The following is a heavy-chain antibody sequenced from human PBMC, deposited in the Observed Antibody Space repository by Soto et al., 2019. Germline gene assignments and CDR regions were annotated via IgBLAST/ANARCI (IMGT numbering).Heavy chain of an antibody. J-gene: IGHJ4*02. V-gene: IGHV3-23*01. CDR3: AKDYTVAADPSSVILFDY. Sequence: LRLSCAASGFTFNHYAMSWVRQAPGKGLEWVSIIIANGGTFYADSVKGRFTISRDNSKNTVYLQMSSLRVKDTAIYYCAKDYTVAADPSSVILFDYWGQGALVTVSS. CDR1: GFTFNHYA. CDR2: IIANGGT. D-gene: IGHD2-15*01.